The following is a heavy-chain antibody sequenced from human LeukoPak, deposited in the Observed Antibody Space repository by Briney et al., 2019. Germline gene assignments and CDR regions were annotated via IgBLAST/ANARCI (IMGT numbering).Heavy chain of an antibody. V-gene: IGHV3-23*01. Sequence: PGRSLRLSCAASGFTFSSYGMHWVRQAPGKGLEWVSAISGSGGSTYYADSVKGRFTISRDNSKNTLYLQMNSLRAEDTAVYYCAFEDSYGYLVDYWGQGTLVTVSS. J-gene: IGHJ4*02. D-gene: IGHD5-18*01. CDR3: AFEDSYGYLVDY. CDR1: GFTFSSYG. CDR2: ISGSGGST.